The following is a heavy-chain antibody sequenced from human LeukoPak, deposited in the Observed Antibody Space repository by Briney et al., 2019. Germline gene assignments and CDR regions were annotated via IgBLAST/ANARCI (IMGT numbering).Heavy chain of an antibody. D-gene: IGHD3-10*01. V-gene: IGHV3-7*01. CDR1: GFTFSSYW. Sequence: GGSLRLSCAASGFTFSSYWMSWVRQAPGKGLEWVANIKQDGSEKYYVDSVKGRFTISRDNAKNSLYLQMNSLRAEDTAVYYCARVLWFGGQYFDYWGQGTLVTVSS. J-gene: IGHJ4*02. CDR2: IKQDGSEK. CDR3: ARVLWFGGQYFDY.